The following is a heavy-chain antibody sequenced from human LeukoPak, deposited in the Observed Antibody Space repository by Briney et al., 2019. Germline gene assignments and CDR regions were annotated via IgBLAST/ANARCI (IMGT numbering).Heavy chain of an antibody. CDR1: GFTFSSYS. V-gene: IGHV3-21*01. Sequence: GGSLRLSCAASGFTFSSYSMNWVRQAPGKGLEWVSSISSSSSYIYYADSVKGRFTISRDNAKNSLYLQMNSLRAEDTAVYYCARDLGSGYYYVEENDAFDIWGQGTMVTVSS. J-gene: IGHJ3*02. CDR2: ISSSSSYI. D-gene: IGHD3-22*01. CDR3: ARDLGSGYYYVEENDAFDI.